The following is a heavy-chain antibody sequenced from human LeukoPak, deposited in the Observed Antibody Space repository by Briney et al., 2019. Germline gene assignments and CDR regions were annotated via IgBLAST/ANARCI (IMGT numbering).Heavy chain of an antibody. CDR3: ARAAQSVYGSGFYYYYGMDV. Sequence: GGSLRLSCAAAGFTISSNYMSWVRQAPGKGLEGGSVIYSGGSTYYADSVKGRFTISRDNSKNTLYLQMNSLRAEDTAVYYCARAAQSVYGSGFYYYYGMDVWGQGTTVTVSS. V-gene: IGHV3-66*01. CDR2: IYSGGST. D-gene: IGHD2-15*01. CDR1: GFTISSNY. J-gene: IGHJ6*02.